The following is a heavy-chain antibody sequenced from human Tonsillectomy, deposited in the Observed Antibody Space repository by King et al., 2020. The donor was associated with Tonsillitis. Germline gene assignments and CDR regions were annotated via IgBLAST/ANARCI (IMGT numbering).Heavy chain of an antibody. D-gene: IGHD2-21*02. CDR3: ARHIVGVTATDGFDI. CDR2: IYPGDSDT. Sequence: QLVQSGAEVKKPGESLKISCKGSGYSFTSYWIGWVRQMPGKGLEWMAIIYPGDSDTRYSPSFQGQVTISADKSISTAYLQWSSLKASDTAMYYCARHIVGVTATDGFDIWGQGTMVTVSS. V-gene: IGHV5-51*01. CDR1: GYSFTSYW. J-gene: IGHJ3*02.